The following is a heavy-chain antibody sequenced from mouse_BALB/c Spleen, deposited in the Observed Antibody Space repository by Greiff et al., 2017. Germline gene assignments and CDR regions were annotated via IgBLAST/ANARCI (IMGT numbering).Heavy chain of an antibody. J-gene: IGHJ2*01. V-gene: IGHV5-4*02. D-gene: IGHD2-3*01. CDR1: GFTFSDYY. CDR3: ARGGYYKVYFDY. Sequence: EVKVVESGGGLVKPGGSLKLSCAASGFTFSDYYMYWVRQTPEKRLEWVATISDGGSYTYYPDSVKGRFTISRDNAKNNLYLQMSSLKSEDTAMYYCARGGYYKVYFDYWGQGTTLTVSS. CDR2: ISDGGSYT.